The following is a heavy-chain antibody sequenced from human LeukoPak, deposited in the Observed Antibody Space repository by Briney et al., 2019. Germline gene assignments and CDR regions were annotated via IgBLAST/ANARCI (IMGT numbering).Heavy chain of an antibody. Sequence: ASVKVSCKASGYTFSRYGINWVRQAPGQGLEWVGWISAYSGNTDYAQNLQGRVTMTTDTSTNTAYMDLRNLTSDDTAVYYCARTYYYESSGYYYWDLDYWGQGTLVTVSS. CDR2: ISAYSGNT. D-gene: IGHD3-22*01. V-gene: IGHV1-18*01. CDR3: ARTYYYESSGYYYWDLDY. CDR1: GYTFSRYG. J-gene: IGHJ4*02.